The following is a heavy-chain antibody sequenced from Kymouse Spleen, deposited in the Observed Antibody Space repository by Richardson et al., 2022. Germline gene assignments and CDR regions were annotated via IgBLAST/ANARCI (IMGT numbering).Heavy chain of an antibody. CDR3: AREETGTYFDY. Sequence: QVQLQESGPGLVKPSETLSLTCTVSGGSVSSGSYYWSWIRQPPGKGLEWIGYIYYSGSTNYNPSLKSRVTISVDTSKNQFSLKLSSVTAADTAVYYCAREETGTYFDYWGQGTLVTVSS. CDR1: GGSVSSGSYY. V-gene: IGHV4-61*01. D-gene: IGHD1-7*01. J-gene: IGHJ4*02. CDR2: IYYSGST.